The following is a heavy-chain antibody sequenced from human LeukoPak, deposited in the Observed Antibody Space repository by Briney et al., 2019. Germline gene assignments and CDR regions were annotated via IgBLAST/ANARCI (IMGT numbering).Heavy chain of an antibody. CDR3: ARTMVRGVTVWFDP. J-gene: IGHJ5*02. Sequence: ASVNVSCKSSGYTFTSYAMHWVRQAPGQRLEWMGWINGGNGNTKYSQKFQGRVTITRDTSASTAYMELSSLRSEDTAVYYCARTMVRGVTVWFDPWGQGNLVTVSS. CDR2: INGGNGNT. V-gene: IGHV1-3*01. D-gene: IGHD3-10*01. CDR1: GYTFTSYA.